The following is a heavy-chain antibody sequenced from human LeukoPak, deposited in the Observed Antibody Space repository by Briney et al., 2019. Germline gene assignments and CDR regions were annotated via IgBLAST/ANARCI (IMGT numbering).Heavy chain of an antibody. Sequence: GGSLRLSCVASGFIFRNYAMSWVRQAPGEGPEWVSGISDNGGGTYYADSVKGRFTISRDNSKNMLYLQMNSLRAEDTAVYYCAKESGALGAPLYDYWGQGILVTGSS. CDR2: ISDNGGGT. J-gene: IGHJ4*02. CDR3: AKESGALGAPLYDY. V-gene: IGHV3-23*01. D-gene: IGHD4/OR15-4a*01. CDR1: GFIFRNYA.